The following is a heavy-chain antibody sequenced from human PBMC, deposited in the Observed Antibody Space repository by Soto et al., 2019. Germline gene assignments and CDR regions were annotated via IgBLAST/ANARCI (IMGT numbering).Heavy chain of an antibody. Sequence: QVQLVESGGGVVQPGRSLRLSCAASGFTFSSYGMHWVRQAPGKGLEWVAVIWYDGSNKYYADSVKGRFTISRDNSKNTLYLQMNSLRAEDTAVYYCARDLQYQLPYPADQKRIDPWGQGTLVTVSS. J-gene: IGHJ5*02. CDR3: ARDLQYQLPYPADQKRIDP. CDR2: IWYDGSNK. D-gene: IGHD2-2*02. CDR1: GFTFSSYG. V-gene: IGHV3-33*01.